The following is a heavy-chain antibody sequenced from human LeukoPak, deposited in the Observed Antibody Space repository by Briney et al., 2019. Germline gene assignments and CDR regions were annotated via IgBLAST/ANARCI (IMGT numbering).Heavy chain of an antibody. CDR2: IYTSGST. CDR1: GGSISSGSYY. D-gene: IGHD3-22*01. V-gene: IGHV4-61*02. J-gene: IGHJ6*03. CDR3: TRGSIAYYYMDV. Sequence: PSETLSLTCSVSGGSISSGSYYWSWIRQPAGKGLEWIGRIYTSGSTNYNPSLKSRVTISVDTSKNQFSLKLSSVTAADTAVYYCTRGSIAYYYMDVWGKGTTVTISS.